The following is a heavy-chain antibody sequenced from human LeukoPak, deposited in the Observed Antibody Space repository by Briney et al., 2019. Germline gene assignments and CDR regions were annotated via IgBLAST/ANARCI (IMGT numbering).Heavy chain of an antibody. V-gene: IGHV3-11*01. CDR3: ARGASWSGYYYYMDV. D-gene: IGHD3-3*01. J-gene: IGHJ6*03. CDR2: ISSSGSDI. Sequence: PGGSLRLSCAASGFTFRDYYMSWIRQAPGKALEWVSYISSSGSDIYYSDSVKGRFTISRDNAKNSLYLQMNSLRAEDTALYYCARGASWSGYYYYMDVWGKGTTVTVSS. CDR1: GFTFRDYY.